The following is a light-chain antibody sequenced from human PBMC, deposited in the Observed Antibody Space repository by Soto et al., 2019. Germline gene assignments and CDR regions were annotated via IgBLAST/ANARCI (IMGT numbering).Light chain of an antibody. J-gene: IGLJ1*01. CDR1: SSNIGAGYD. CDR2: GNS. Sequence: QSVLTQPPSVSGAPGQMVTISCTGSSSNIGAGYDVHWYQQLPGTAPKLLIYGNSNRPSGVPDRFSGSKSGTSASLAITGLQAEDEADYYCQSYDSSLSSYVFGTGTKVPS. V-gene: IGLV1-40*01. CDR3: QSYDSSLSSYV.